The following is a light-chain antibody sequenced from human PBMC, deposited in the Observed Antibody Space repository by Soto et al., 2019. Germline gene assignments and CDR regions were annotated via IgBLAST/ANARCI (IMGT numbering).Light chain of an antibody. J-gene: IGLJ3*02. Sequence: QSALTQPASVSGSPGQSITISCTGSRSDVGTYNLVSWYQQHPGKAPKLMIYEGSKRSSGVSNRFSGSKSGNTASLTISGLQAEDEADYYCCSYAGSSTWVFGGGTKVTVL. V-gene: IGLV2-23*01. CDR2: EGS. CDR1: RSDVGTYNL. CDR3: CSYAGSSTWV.